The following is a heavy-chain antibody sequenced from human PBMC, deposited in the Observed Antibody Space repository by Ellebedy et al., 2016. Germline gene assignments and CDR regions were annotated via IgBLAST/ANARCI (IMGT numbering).Heavy chain of an antibody. CDR1: GFTFSSYA. D-gene: IGHD3-3*01. J-gene: IGHJ4*02. V-gene: IGHV3-30-3*01. CDR2: ISYDGSNK. CDR3: ARDREIQFWNLGGIDY. Sequence: GGSQRLSXAASGFTFSSYAMHWVRQAPGKGLEWVAVISYDGSNKYYADPVKGRFTISRDNSKNTLYLQMNSLRAEDTAVYYCARDREIQFWNLGGIDYWGQGTLVTVSS.